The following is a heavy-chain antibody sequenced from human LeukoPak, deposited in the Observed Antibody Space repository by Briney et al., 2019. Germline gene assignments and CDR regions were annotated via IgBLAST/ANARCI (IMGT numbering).Heavy chain of an antibody. CDR3: GIDRGYSYDH. J-gene: IGHJ4*02. V-gene: IGHV3-21*01. Sequence: HGGSLRLSCAASGFTFSSYSMNWVRQAPGKGLEWASSISSSSSYIYYADSVKGRFTISRHNAKNSLYLQMNSRRAEDTAVYYCGIDRGYSYDHWGQGTLVTVSS. D-gene: IGHD5-18*01. CDR2: ISSSSSYI. CDR1: GFTFSSYS.